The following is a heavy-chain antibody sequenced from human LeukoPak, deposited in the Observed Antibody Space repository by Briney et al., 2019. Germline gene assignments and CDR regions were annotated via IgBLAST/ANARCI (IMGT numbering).Heavy chain of an antibody. J-gene: IGHJ4*02. V-gene: IGHV3-23*01. CDR1: GFTFSSYA. CDR3: AKLRRGCSSTSCYGQYYFDY. Sequence: GGSLRLSCAASGFTFSSYAVSWVRQAPGKGLEWVSAISGSGGSTYYADSVKGRFTISRDNSKNTLYLQMNSLRAEDTAVYYCAKLRRGCSSTSCYGQYYFDYWGQGTLVTVSS. CDR2: ISGSGGST. D-gene: IGHD2-2*01.